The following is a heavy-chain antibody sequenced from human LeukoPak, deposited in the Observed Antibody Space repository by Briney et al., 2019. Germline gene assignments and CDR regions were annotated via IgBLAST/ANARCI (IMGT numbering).Heavy chain of an antibody. Sequence: PGGSLRLSCAASGFTFSDYYMSWIRQAPGKGLEWVSYISSSGSTIYYADSVKGRFTISRDNAKNSLYLQMNSLGAEDTAVYYCARIITIFGVVTRAFYYMDVWGKGTTVTVSS. V-gene: IGHV3-11*04. CDR2: ISSSGSTI. D-gene: IGHD3-3*01. CDR1: GFTFSDYY. J-gene: IGHJ6*03. CDR3: ARIITIFGVVTRAFYYMDV.